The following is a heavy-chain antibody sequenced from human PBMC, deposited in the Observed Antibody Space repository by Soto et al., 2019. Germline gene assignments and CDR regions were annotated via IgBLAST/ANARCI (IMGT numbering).Heavy chain of an antibody. D-gene: IGHD7-27*01. CDR1: GGSISSYY. CDR3: ARDNPELGSWYYYYGMDV. V-gene: IGHV4-59*01. CDR2: IYYSGST. Sequence: TSETLSITCTVSGGSISSYYWSWIRQPPGKGLEWIGYIYYSGSTNYNPSLKSRVTISVDTSKNQFSLKLSSVTAADTAVYYCARDNPELGSWYYYYGMDVWGQGTTVTVSS. J-gene: IGHJ6*02.